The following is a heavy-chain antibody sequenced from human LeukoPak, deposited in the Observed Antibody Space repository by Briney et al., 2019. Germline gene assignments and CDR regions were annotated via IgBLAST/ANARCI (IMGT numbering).Heavy chain of an antibody. CDR3: ARDGGRLYALDY. CDR1: GGSISSYY. D-gene: IGHD3-16*02. J-gene: IGHJ4*02. Sequence: SETLSLTCTVSGGSISSYYWSWIRQPPGKGLEWIGYIYYSGSTNYNPSLKSRVTISVDTSKNQFSLKLSSVTAADTAVYYCARDGGRLYALDYWGQGTLVTVSS. CDR2: IYYSGST. V-gene: IGHV4-59*01.